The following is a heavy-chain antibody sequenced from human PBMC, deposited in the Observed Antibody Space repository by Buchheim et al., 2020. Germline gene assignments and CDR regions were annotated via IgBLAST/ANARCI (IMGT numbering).Heavy chain of an antibody. CDR3: AKKEYYYDSSGYSPFDY. D-gene: IGHD3-22*01. Sequence: QVQLVESGGGVVQPGRSLRLSCAASGFTFSSYGMHWVRQAPGKGLEWVAVISYDGSNKYYADSVKGRFTISRDNSKNTLYLQMNSLRAEDTAVYYCAKKEYYYDSSGYSPFDYWGQGTL. CDR2: ISYDGSNK. CDR1: GFTFSSYG. J-gene: IGHJ4*02. V-gene: IGHV3-30*18.